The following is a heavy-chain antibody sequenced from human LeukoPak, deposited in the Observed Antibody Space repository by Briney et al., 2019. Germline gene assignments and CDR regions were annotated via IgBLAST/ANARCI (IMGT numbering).Heavy chain of an antibody. Sequence: GGSLRLSCAASGFTFSAYSMTWVRQAPGKGLEWVSSISSSSSYIYYADSLKGRFTISRDNAKNSLYLQMNSLRAEDTAVYYCAKEWRGWAFDIWGQGTMVTVSS. CDR1: GFTFSAYS. J-gene: IGHJ3*02. D-gene: IGHD6-19*01. CDR3: AKEWRGWAFDI. CDR2: ISSSSSYI. V-gene: IGHV3-21*01.